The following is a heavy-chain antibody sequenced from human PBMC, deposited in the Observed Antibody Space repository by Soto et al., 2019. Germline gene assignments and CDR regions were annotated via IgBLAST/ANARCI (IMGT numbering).Heavy chain of an antibody. V-gene: IGHV3-48*02. CDR2: ISSSSSTI. CDR1: GFTFSSYS. CDR3: AREVSSSIVARWYYYYGMDV. Sequence: EVQLVESGGGLVQPGGSLRLSCAASGFTFSSYSMNWVRQAPGKGLEWVSYISSSSSTIYYADSVKGRFTISRDNAKNSLYLQMNSLRDEDTAVYYCAREVSSSIVARWYYYYGMDVWGQGTTVTVSS. D-gene: IGHD6-6*01. J-gene: IGHJ6*02.